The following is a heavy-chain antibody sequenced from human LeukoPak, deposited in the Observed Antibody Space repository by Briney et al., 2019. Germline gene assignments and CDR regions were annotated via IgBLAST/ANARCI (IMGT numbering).Heavy chain of an antibody. CDR3: ATYFYGDYGSYYFDY. Sequence: PSGTLSLTCAVSGAFITSSHWWSWARQPPGKGLEWIGEIYHSGTTNYNPSLKSRVTMSVDKSKNQFSLKLSSVTAADTAVYYCATYFYGDYGSYYFDYWGQGTLVTISS. J-gene: IGHJ4*02. CDR1: GAFITSSHW. CDR2: IYHSGTT. D-gene: IGHD4-17*01. V-gene: IGHV4-4*02.